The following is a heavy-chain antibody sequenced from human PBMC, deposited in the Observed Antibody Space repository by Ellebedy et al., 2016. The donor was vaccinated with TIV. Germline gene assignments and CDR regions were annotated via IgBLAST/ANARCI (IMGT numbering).Heavy chain of an antibody. CDR3: ARGVDHNDNWGNFDY. D-gene: IGHD7-27*01. CDR2: ISYDGSNK. J-gene: IGHJ4*02. Sequence: GGSLRLXXAASGFTFTSYAMHWVRQAPGKGLEWVAVISYDGSNKYYADSVKGRFTISRDNSKNTLYLQMNSLRAEDTAVYYCARGVDHNDNWGNFDYWGQGTRVTVS. V-gene: IGHV3-30-3*01. CDR1: GFTFTSYA.